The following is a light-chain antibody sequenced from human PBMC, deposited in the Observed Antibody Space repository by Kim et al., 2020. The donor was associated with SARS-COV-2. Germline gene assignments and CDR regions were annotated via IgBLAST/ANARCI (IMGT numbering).Light chain of an antibody. CDR1: SLRTYY. CDR2: GKN. CDR3: SCRDSSGTRVI. Sequence: SSELTQDPAVSVALGQTVRITCRGDSLRTYYASWYQQKPGQAPVLVIYGKNSRPSGIPDRFSASDSGTTAFLTITGTQAEDEADFYCSCRDSSGTRVIFGGGTQLTVL. V-gene: IGLV3-19*01. J-gene: IGLJ2*01.